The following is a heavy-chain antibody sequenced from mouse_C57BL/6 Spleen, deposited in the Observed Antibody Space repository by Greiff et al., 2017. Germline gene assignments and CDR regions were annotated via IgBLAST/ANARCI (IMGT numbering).Heavy chain of an antibody. CDR2: ISDGGSYT. Sequence: EVQGVESGGGLVKPGGSLKLSCAASGFTFSSYAMSWVRQTPEKRLEWVATISDGGSYTYYPDNVKGRFTISRDNAKNNLYLQMSHLKSEDTAMYYCARDGGVTTDYYAMDYWGQGTSVTVSS. CDR1: GFTFSSYA. V-gene: IGHV5-4*01. J-gene: IGHJ4*01. CDR3: ARDGGVTTDYYAMDY. D-gene: IGHD2-2*01.